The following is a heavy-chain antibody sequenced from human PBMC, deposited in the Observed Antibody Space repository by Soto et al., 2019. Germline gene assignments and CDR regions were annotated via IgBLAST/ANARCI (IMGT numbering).Heavy chain of an antibody. CDR2: IYYSGST. CDR3: AMNYYGSGSDYYYYGMDV. CDR1: GGSISGGGYY. D-gene: IGHD3-10*01. V-gene: IGHV4-31*03. Sequence: TLSLTCTVSGGSISGGGYYWSWIRQHPGKGLEWIGYIYYSGSTYYNPSLKSRVTISVDTSKNQFSLKLSSVTAADTAVYYCAMNYYGSGSDYYYYGMDVWGQGTTVTVSS. J-gene: IGHJ6*02.